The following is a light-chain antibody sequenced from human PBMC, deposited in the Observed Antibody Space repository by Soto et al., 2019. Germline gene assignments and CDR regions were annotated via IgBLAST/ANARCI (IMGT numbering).Light chain of an antibody. CDR3: QQYGDSPKT. CDR1: QSVSSRS. V-gene: IGKV3-20*01. Sequence: EIVLTQSPGTLSLSPGERATLSCRASQSVSSRSLAWYQQKPGQSPRLLIYDTSSRATGVPDRFSGSGSATDFTLTISRLEPEDFAVYYCQQYGDSPKTFGQGTKVDIK. CDR2: DTS. J-gene: IGKJ1*01.